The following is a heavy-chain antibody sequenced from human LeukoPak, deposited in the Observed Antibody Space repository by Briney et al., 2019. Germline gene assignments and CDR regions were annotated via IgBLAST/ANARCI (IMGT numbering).Heavy chain of an antibody. CDR3: ARGSIVVVPAAMPLDY. CDR2: IYYSGST. Sequence: PSETLSLTCTVSGSSVSSGSYYWSWIRQPPGKGLEWIGYIYYSGSTNYNPSLKSRVTISVDTSKNQFSLKLSSVTAADTAVYYCARGSIVVVPAAMPLDYWGQGTLVTVSS. CDR1: GSSVSSGSYY. J-gene: IGHJ4*02. D-gene: IGHD2-2*01. V-gene: IGHV4-61*01.